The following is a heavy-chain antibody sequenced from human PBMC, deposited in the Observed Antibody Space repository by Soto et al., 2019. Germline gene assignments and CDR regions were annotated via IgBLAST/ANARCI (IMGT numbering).Heavy chain of an antibody. V-gene: IGHV1-69*06. Sequence: QVQLVQSGAEVKKPGSSVKVSCKASGGTFSSYAISWVRQAPGQGLEWMGGIIPVLGTGIYAQKFQGRVTITADKSTNTAYMELSSLRSEDTAVYFCARVGGTGGYTYGLDYLGQGTLVTVSS. CDR1: GGTFSSYA. CDR2: IIPVLGTG. J-gene: IGHJ4*02. D-gene: IGHD5-18*01. CDR3: ARVGGTGGYTYGLDY.